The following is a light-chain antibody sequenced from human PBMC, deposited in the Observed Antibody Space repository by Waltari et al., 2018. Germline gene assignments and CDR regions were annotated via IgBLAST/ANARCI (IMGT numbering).Light chain of an antibody. CDR3: QHYVRLPAT. CDR2: GAS. V-gene: IGKV3-20*01. CDR1: PGVSRA. J-gene: IGKJ1*01. Sequence: EFVLTQSPGILSPSPGDRVTLSCRASPGVSRALAWYQQKPGQPPRLLIFGASNGATGIPDRFSGSGSGTDFSLTISRLEPEDFAVYYCQHYVRLPATFGQGTKVEIK.